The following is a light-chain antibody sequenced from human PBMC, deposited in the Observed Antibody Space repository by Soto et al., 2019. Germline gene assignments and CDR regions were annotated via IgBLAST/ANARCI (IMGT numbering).Light chain of an antibody. J-gene: IGKJ1*01. CDR2: GAS. V-gene: IGKV3-15*01. CDR1: QSVSSN. Sequence: EIVMTQSPATLSVSPGERATLSCRASQSVSSNVAWYQQKPGQAPRLLIYGASTRATGIPARFSGSGSGTEFTLTISGLQSEDFAVYYCQQYNNWPPWTFGQGTKVDIK. CDR3: QQYNNWPPWT.